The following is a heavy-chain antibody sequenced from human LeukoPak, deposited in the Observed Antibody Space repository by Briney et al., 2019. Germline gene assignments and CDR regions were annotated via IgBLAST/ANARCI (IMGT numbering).Heavy chain of an antibody. V-gene: IGHV3-30*02. CDR1: GFTFSSYG. D-gene: IGHD5-18*01. CDR2: IRYDGSNK. Sequence: PGGSLRLSCAASGFTFSSYGMHWVRQAPGKGLEWVAFIRYDGSNKYYADSVKGRFTISRDNSKNTLYLQMNSLRAEDTAVYYCAIRGYSYGSPYFQHWGQGTLVTVSS. CDR3: AIRGYSYGSPYFQH. J-gene: IGHJ1*01.